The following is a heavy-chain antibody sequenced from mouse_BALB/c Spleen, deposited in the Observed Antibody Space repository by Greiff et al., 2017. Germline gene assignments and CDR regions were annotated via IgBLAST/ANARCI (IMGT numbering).Heavy chain of an antibody. V-gene: IGHV1-77*01. D-gene: IGHD3-1*01. Sequence: VQLQESGAELARPGASVKLSCKASGYTFTDYYINWVKQRTGQGLEWIGEIYPGSGNTYYNEKFKGKATLTADKSSSTAYMQLSSLTSEDSAVYFCARWGARDAYWGQGTLVTVSA. CDR1: GYTFTDYY. J-gene: IGHJ3*01. CDR2: IYPGSGNT. CDR3: ARWGARDAY.